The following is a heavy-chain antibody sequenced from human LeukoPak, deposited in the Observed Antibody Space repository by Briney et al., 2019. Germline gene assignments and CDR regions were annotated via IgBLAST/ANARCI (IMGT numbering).Heavy chain of an antibody. CDR2: INHSGST. V-gene: IGHV4-34*01. CDR3: AGRYCSSTSCFETNWFDP. Sequence: PSETLSLTCAVYGGSFSGYYWSWIRQPPGKGLEWIGEINHSGSTNYNPSLKSRVTISVDTSKNQFSLKLSSVTAADTAVYYCAGRYCSSTSCFETNWFDPWGQGTLVTVSS. D-gene: IGHD2-2*01. J-gene: IGHJ5*02. CDR1: GGSFSGYY.